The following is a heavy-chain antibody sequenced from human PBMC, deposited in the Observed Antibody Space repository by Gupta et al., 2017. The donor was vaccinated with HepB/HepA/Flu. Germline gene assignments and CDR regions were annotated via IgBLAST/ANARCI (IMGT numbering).Heavy chain of an antibody. D-gene: IGHD3-16*01. CDR3: ARYEGGTYFYYGMDV. J-gene: IGHJ6*02. V-gene: IGHV3-21*01. Sequence: EVQLVESGGGLVKPGGSLRLSCAASGFTFSGDTMKWVRQAPGKGLEWVSSISSSSTYINYADSVKGRFTISRDNAKNSLYLQMNSLRAEDTAVFYCARYEGGTYFYYGMDVWGQGTTVTVSS. CDR2: ISSSSTYI. CDR1: GFTFSGDT.